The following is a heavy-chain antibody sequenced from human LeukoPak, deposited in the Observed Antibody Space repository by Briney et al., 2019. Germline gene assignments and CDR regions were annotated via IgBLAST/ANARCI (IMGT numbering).Heavy chain of an antibody. D-gene: IGHD3-10*01. CDR3: ARGPTLLWFGELRIKPYYFDY. CDR1: GGSFSGYY. Sequence: KTSETLSLTCAVYGGSFSGYYWSWIRQPPGKGLEWIGEINHSGSTNYNPSLKSRVTISVDTSKNQFSLKLSSVPAADTAVYYCARGPTLLWFGELRIKPYYFDYWGQGTLVTVSS. J-gene: IGHJ4*02. V-gene: IGHV4-34*01. CDR2: INHSGST.